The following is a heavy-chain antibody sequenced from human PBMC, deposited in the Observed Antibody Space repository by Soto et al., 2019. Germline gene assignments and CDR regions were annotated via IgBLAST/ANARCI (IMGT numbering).Heavy chain of an antibody. CDR2: IIPIFGTA. D-gene: IGHD6-13*01. J-gene: IGHJ6*02. CDR3: ARGVAAAGKNYYYCGMDV. CDR1: GGTFSSYA. Sequence: QVQLVQSGAAVKKPGSSVKVSCKASGGTFSSYAISWVRQAPGQGLEWMGGIIPIFGTANYAQKFQGRVTITADESTSTAYMELSSLRSEDTAVYYCARGVAAAGKNYYYCGMDVWGQGTTVTVSS. V-gene: IGHV1-69*01.